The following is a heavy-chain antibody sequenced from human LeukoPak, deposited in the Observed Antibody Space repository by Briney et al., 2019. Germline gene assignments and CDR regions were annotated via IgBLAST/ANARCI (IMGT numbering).Heavy chain of an antibody. CDR3: AKESGSYYYGFDI. CDR2: ISWNSGNI. D-gene: IGHD1-26*01. Sequence: GGSLRLSCAASGFRLDDYAMHWVRQAPGKGLEWVSGISWNSGNIGYADSVKGRFTISRDNAKNSLYLQMNSLRAEDTALYYCAKESGSYYYGFDIWGQGTMVTVSS. J-gene: IGHJ3*02. CDR1: GFRLDDYA. V-gene: IGHV3-9*01.